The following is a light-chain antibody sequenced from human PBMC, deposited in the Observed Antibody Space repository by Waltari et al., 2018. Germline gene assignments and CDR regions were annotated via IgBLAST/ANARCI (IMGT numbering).Light chain of an antibody. CDR3: QQYYSYPLT. CDR2: AAS. J-gene: IGKJ4*01. Sequence: AIRITQSPSSLSASTEDRVTITCRASQGISSYLAWYQQKPGKAPKLLIYAASTLQSGVPSRFSGSGSGTDFTLTISCLQSEDFATYYCQQYYSYPLTFGGGTKVEIK. V-gene: IGKV1-8*01. CDR1: QGISSY.